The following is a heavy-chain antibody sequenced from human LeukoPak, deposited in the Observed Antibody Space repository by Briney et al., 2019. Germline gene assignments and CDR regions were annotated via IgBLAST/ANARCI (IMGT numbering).Heavy chain of an antibody. V-gene: IGHV7-4-1*02. CDR3: AREIVVVPAAMKDY. CDR1: GYTFTSYA. D-gene: IGHD2-2*01. Sequence: GASVKVSCKASGYTFTSYAMNWVRQAPGQGLEWMGWINTNTGNPTYAQGFTGRFVFSLDTSVSTAYLQISSLKAEDTAVYYCAREIVVVPAAMKDYWGQGTLVTVSS. J-gene: IGHJ4*02. CDR2: INTNTGNP.